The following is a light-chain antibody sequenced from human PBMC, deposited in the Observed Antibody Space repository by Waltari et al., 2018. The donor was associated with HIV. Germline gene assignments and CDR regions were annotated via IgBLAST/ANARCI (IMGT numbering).Light chain of an antibody. CDR3: QQYNNRPPIT. CDR2: GAS. V-gene: IGKV3-15*01. Sequence: EIVLTQPRATLSVSRGARATLSCRATQSVSSNLTSYHQKPRQAPTLLIYGASTRATCIPDRFSGSGSGTEFTLTITSLQSEDFAVYYCQQYNNRPPITFGQGTRLEIK. J-gene: IGKJ5*01. CDR1: QSVSSN.